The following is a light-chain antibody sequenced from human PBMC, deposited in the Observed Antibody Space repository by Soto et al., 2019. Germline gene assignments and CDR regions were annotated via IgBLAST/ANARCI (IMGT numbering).Light chain of an antibody. CDR3: CSYAGSNTLI. CDR1: SSDVGGYDY. V-gene: IGLV2-11*01. CDR2: DVS. J-gene: IGLJ2*01. Sequence: QSALTQPRSVSGSPGQSVTISCTVTSSDVGGYDYVSWYQQHPGKAPNLIIYDVSERPSGVPDRFTGSKSGNTASLTISGLHAEYEADFYCCSYAGSNTLIFGGVTTRTV.